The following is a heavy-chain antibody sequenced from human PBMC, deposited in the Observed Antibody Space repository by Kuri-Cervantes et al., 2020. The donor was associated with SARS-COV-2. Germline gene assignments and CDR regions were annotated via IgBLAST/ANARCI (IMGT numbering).Heavy chain of an antibody. CDR2: MNPNSGNT. V-gene: IGHV1-8*02. CDR3: ARGCPRITFGGVIVGHFDY. J-gene: IGHJ4*02. CDR1: GYTFTSYY. Sequence: ASVKVSCKASGYTFTSYYMHWVRQATGQGLEWMGWMNPNSGNTGYAQKFQGRVTMTRNTSISTAYMELSSLRSEDTAVYYCARGCPRITFGGVIVGHFDYWGQGTLVTVSS. D-gene: IGHD3-16*02.